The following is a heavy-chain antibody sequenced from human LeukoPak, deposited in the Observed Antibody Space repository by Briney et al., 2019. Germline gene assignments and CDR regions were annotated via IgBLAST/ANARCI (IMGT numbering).Heavy chain of an antibody. V-gene: IGHV3-11*01. Sequence: GGSLRLSCAASGFIFSDYYMTWIRQAPGKGLEWIAHISGSGSSKDYATSLRGRCSVPRENAENKLYLHITNVTVEDTAIYYCARRYLMAATPLDSWGKGTLVTVTS. CDR3: ARRYLMAATPLDS. CDR2: ISGSGSSK. D-gene: IGHD2-15*01. J-gene: IGHJ5*01. CDR1: GFIFSDYY.